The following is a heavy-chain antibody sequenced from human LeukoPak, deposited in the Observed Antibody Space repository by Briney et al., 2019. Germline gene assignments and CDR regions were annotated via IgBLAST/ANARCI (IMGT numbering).Heavy chain of an antibody. D-gene: IGHD5-24*01. CDR3: ARGDGYNFFDY. CDR1: GFSVTNNY. CDR2: FYVGGAT. J-gene: IGHJ4*02. Sequence: PGGSLRLSFAVSGFSVTNNYMSWVRQAPGKGLEWVSVFYVGGATYYADSVKGRFTISGDNSENTLYLQMKSLRAEDTAVYYCARGDGYNFFDYWGQGTLVTVSS. V-gene: IGHV3-53*01.